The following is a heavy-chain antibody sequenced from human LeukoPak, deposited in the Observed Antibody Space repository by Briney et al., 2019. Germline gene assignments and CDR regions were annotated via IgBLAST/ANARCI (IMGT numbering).Heavy chain of an antibody. J-gene: IGHJ6*02. V-gene: IGHV3-9*01. CDR2: ISWNSGSI. CDR1: GFTFSSSA. CDR3: AKAQYGDYGSYGMDV. D-gene: IGHD4-17*01. Sequence: GGSLRLSCAASGFTFSSSAMSWVRQAPGKGLEWVSGISWNSGSIGYADSVKGRFTISRDNAKNSLYLQMNSLRAEDTALYYCAKAQYGDYGSYGMDVWGQGTTVTVSS.